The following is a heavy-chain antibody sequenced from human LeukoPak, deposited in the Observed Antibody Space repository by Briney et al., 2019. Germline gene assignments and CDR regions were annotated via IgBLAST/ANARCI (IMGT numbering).Heavy chain of an antibody. CDR2: IYYSGST. V-gene: IGHV4-30-4*01. CDR1: GGSISSGDYY. Sequence: SQTLSLTCTVSGGSISSGDYYWSWIRQPPGKGLEWIGYIYYSGSTYYNPSLKSRVTISVDTSKNQFSLKLSSVTAADTAVYYCARGGVVVVPAATTIDYWGQGTLVTVSS. J-gene: IGHJ4*02. CDR3: ARGGVVVVPAATTIDY. D-gene: IGHD2-2*01.